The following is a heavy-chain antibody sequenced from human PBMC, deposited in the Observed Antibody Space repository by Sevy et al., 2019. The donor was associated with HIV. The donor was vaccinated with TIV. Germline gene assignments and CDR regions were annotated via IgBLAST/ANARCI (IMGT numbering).Heavy chain of an antibody. Sequence: SETLSLTCTVSRGSISSYYWSWIRQPAGKGLEWIGRIYTSGSTNYNPSLKSRVTMSVDTSRNQFSLKLSSVTAADTAVYYCARDNNRVKERYSYGYYYYYGMDVWGHGTTVTVSS. D-gene: IGHD5-18*01. V-gene: IGHV4-4*07. CDR3: ARDNNRVKERYSYGYYYYYGMDV. CDR1: RGSISSYY. CDR2: IYTSGST. J-gene: IGHJ6*02.